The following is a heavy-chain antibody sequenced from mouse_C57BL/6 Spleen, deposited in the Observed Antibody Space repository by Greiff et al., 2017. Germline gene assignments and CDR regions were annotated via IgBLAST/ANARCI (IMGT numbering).Heavy chain of an antibody. Sequence: EVQLQQPGAELVKPGASVKLSCKASGYTFTSYYMHWVKQRPEQGLEWIGRIDPEDGDTEYAPKFQGKATMTADTSSNTAYLQLSSLTSEDTAVYYCTTFYDYDGGASYWGQGTLVTVSA. CDR2: IDPEDGDT. J-gene: IGHJ3*01. D-gene: IGHD2-4*01. V-gene: IGHV14-1*01. CDR3: TTFYDYDGGASY. CDR1: GYTFTSYY.